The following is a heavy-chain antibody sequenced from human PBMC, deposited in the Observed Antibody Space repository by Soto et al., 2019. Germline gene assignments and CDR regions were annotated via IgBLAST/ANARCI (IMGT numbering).Heavy chain of an antibody. Sequence: SVKVSCKASGGTFSSYAISWVRQAPGQGLEWMGGIIPIFGTANYAQKFQGRVTITADKSTSTAYMELSSLRSEGTAVYYCARPRSGGDSNWFDPWGQGTLVTVSS. CDR3: ARPRSGGDSNWFDP. V-gene: IGHV1-69*06. CDR2: IIPIFGTA. D-gene: IGHD2-21*02. CDR1: GGTFSSYA. J-gene: IGHJ5*02.